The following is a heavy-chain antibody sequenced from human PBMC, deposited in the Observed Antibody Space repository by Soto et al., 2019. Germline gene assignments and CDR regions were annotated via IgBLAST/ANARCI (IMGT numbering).Heavy chain of an antibody. CDR3: ARRASSSGWDNWLDP. V-gene: IGHV4-61*01. D-gene: IGHD6-19*01. CDR1: GGSVSSGNYY. CDR2: GYYTGST. J-gene: IGHJ5*02. Sequence: SETLSLTCTVSGGSVSSGNYYWSWIRQPPGKGLEWIGYGYYTGSTNYNPSLKSRVTISLDTSKNQFSLKLSSVTAADTAVYYCARRASSSGWDNWLDPWGQGTLVTVSS.